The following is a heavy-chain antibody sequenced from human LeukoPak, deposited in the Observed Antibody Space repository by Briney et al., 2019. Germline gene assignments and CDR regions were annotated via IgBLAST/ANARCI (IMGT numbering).Heavy chain of an antibody. J-gene: IGHJ4*02. D-gene: IGHD3-10*01. CDR1: GFTFTSSV. CDR3: AADRAGSYLRFVY. CDR2: IVVGSGNT. Sequence: ASVKVSCKASGFTFTSSVVQWVRQARGQRLEWIGWIVVGSGNTNFAQKFQERVTITRDMSTSTAYMELSSLRFEDTAVYYCAADRAGSYLRFVYWGQGTPVTVSS. V-gene: IGHV1-58*01.